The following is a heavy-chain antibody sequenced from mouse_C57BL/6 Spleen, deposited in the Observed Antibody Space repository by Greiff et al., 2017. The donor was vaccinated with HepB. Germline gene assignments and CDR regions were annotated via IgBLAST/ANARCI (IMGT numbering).Heavy chain of an antibody. CDR2: IDPSDSDT. CDR3: ARGAGPVGGDAMDY. J-gene: IGHJ4*01. D-gene: IGHD1-1*01. Sequence: QVQLQQPGAELVMPGASVKLSCKASGYTFTSYWMHWVKQRPGQGLEWIGEIDPSDSDTNYNHKFKGKTTLTVDKSSSTAYMQLSSLTSEDSAVYYCARGAGPVGGDAMDYWGQGTSVTVAS. V-gene: IGHV1-69*01. CDR1: GYTFTSYW.